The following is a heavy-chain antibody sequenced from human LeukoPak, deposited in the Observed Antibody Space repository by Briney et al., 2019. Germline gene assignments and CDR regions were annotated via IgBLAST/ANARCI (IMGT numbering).Heavy chain of an antibody. J-gene: IGHJ1*01. CDR2: IQTSGST. CDR3: ARGVAYCTNGICYSRETEYFQY. Sequence: SETLSLTCTVSGGSISNYYWSWIRQPAGKGLEWLGRIQTSGSTNYNLSLKSRVTMSVDTSKNQFSLKLSSVTAADTAVYYCARGVAYCTNGICYSRETEYFQYWGQGTLVTVSS. V-gene: IGHV4-4*07. D-gene: IGHD2-8*01. CDR1: GGSISNYY.